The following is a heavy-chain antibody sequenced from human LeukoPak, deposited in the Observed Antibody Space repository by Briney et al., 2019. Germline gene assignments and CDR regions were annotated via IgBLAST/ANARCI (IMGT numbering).Heavy chain of an antibody. V-gene: IGHV4-39*01. Sequence: SETLSLTCTVSGGSISSSSCFWGWIRQPPGKGLEWIGSIYYSGSTYYNPSLKNRVTISVDTSKNQFSLKLSSVTAADTAVYYCARLVRFTMVRGAHFDYWGQGTLVTASS. CDR2: IYYSGST. CDR1: GGSISSSSCF. D-gene: IGHD3-10*01. J-gene: IGHJ4*02. CDR3: ARLVRFTMVRGAHFDY.